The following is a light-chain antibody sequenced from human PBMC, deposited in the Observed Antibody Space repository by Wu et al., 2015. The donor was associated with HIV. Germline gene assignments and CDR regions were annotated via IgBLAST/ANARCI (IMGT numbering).Light chain of an antibody. Sequence: DIQMTQSPSSLSASIGDRVTITCRASQTISKYLNWYQVKAGMAPKVLIYAASSLHSGVTSRFSGSASGTDFTLAISGLQLEDSATYYCQQTYVTPHTFGQGTQVGDQT. CDR3: QQTYVTPHT. V-gene: IGKV1-39*01. CDR2: AAS. J-gene: IGKJ2*01. CDR1: QTISKY.